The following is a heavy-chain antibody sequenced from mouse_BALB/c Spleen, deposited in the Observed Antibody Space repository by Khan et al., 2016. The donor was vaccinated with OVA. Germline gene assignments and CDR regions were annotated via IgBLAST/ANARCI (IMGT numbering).Heavy chain of an antibody. D-gene: IGHD1-1*01. CDR3: ARGNYYGYALDY. CDR1: GYSITSNYA. Sequence: EVQLQESGPGLVKPSQSLSLTCTVNGYSITSNYAWNWIRQFPGNKLEWMGYISYSGSTNYNQSLKSRPSITRDTSKNQFFLLLHSVTTEDSATYYCARGNYYGYALDYWGQGTSVTVSS. V-gene: IGHV3-2*02. CDR2: ISYSGST. J-gene: IGHJ4*01.